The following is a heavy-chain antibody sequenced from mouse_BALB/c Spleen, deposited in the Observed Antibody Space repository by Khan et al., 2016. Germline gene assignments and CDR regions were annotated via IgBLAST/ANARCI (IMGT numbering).Heavy chain of an antibody. Sequence: VQLQQSGPELVKPGASVTVSCKASGYSFTDYNMYWVKPCHRKSLEWIGYIDPYSGGTSHNQTSKGTATSPVDKSSRTAFMQLNSLTPEAPAVYYCARDYYGYDLDYWGQGTTLTVSS. CDR1: GYSFTDYN. CDR3: ARDYYGYDLDY. CDR2: IDPYSGGT. V-gene: IGHV1S135*01. J-gene: IGHJ2*01. D-gene: IGHD1-2*01.